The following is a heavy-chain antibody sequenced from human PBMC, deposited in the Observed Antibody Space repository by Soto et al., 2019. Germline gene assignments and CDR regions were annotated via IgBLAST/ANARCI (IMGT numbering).Heavy chain of an antibody. J-gene: IGHJ5*02. V-gene: IGHV1-8*01. CDR3: ERRYCSGGNCYSP. CDR1: GYTFTSYD. CDR2: MNTSSGNT. D-gene: IGHD2-15*01. Sequence: QVQLVQSGAEVQKPGASVKVSCKASGYTFTSYDINWVRQATGQGLEWMGWMNTSSGNTVYAQKFQGRVTMTRNTSITTAYMELSSLRSEDTAVYYCERRYCSGGNCYSPWGQGTLVTVSS.